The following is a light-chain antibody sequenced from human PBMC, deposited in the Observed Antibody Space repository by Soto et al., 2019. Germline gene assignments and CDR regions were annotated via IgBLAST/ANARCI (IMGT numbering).Light chain of an antibody. J-gene: IGLJ1*01. CDR2: DVS. V-gene: IGLV2-14*01. CDR3: SSYTSTSTYV. Sequence: QCVLTQPASVSGSPGQSITISCTGTSSDVGGYNYVSWYQQYPGKAPKLMIYDVSNRPSGVSNRFSGSKSGNSASLTISGLQAEDEADYYCSSYTSTSTYVFGTGTKVTVL. CDR1: SSDVGGYNY.